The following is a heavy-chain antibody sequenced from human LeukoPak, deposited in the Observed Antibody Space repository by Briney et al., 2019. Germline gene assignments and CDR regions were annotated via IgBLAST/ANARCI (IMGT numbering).Heavy chain of an antibody. Sequence: SETLSRTCTVSGGSISSYYWSRIRQPPGKGLEWTGYIYYSGSTNYNPSLKSRVTISVDTSKNQFSLKLSSVTAAGTAVYYCARAGYSSGWYSYWFDPWGQGTLVTVFS. V-gene: IGHV4-59*12. D-gene: IGHD6-19*01. J-gene: IGHJ5*02. CDR3: ARAGYSSGWYSYWFDP. CDR1: GGSISSYY. CDR2: IYYSGST.